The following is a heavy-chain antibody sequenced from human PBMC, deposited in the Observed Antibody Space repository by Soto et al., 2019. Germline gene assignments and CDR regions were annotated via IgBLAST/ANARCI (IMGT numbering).Heavy chain of an antibody. CDR2: ISGSGGST. CDR1: GFTFSSYA. J-gene: IGHJ1*01. Sequence: EVQLLESGGGLVQPGGSLRLSCAASGFTFSSYAMSWVRQAPGKGLEWVSAISGSGGSTYYADSVKGRFTISRDNSKNTLYLQMNSLRAEDTAVYYCARGNTYYYDSSGYYPEYFQHWGQGTLVTVSS. V-gene: IGHV3-23*01. CDR3: ARGNTYYYDSSGYYPEYFQH. D-gene: IGHD3-22*01.